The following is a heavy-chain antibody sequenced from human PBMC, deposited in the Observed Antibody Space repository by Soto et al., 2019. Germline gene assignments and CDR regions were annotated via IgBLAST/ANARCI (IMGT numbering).Heavy chain of an antibody. J-gene: IGHJ6*03. CDR1: GFTFSIYS. V-gene: IGHV3-21*01. CDR2: ISSGSSDI. CDR3: AGAPEYVVVVPPTPTSSYYYYYMEV. D-gene: IGHD2-15*01. Sequence: EVQLVESGGGLVKPGGSLRLSCAASGFTFSIYSMNWVRHAPGKGLEWVSSISSGSSDIYYAVSVKGRFTISRDDANNSVRRQKMSLMADDQAVYYYAGAPEYVVVVPPTPTSSYYYYYMEVWGKGTAVTVSS.